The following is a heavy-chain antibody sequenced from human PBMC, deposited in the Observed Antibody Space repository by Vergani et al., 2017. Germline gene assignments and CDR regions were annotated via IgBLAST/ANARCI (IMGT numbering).Heavy chain of an antibody. CDR2: INHSGST. Sequence: QVQLQQWGAGLLKPSETLSLTCAVYGGSFSGYYWSWIRQPPGKGLEWIGEINHSGSTNYNPSLKSRVTISVDTSTNQFSLKLSSVTAADTAVYYCARVGPAAPRYYYYGMDVWGQGTTVTVSS. J-gene: IGHJ6*02. CDR3: ARVGPAAPRYYYYGMDV. CDR1: GGSFSGYY. V-gene: IGHV4-34*01. D-gene: IGHD2-2*01.